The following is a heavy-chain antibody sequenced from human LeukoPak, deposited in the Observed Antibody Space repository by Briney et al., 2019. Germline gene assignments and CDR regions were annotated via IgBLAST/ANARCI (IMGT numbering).Heavy chain of an antibody. CDR2: INPNSGGT. Sequence: ASVKVSCKASGYTFSGYHIHWVRQAPGQGPEWMGWINPNSGGTNFAPKFHGRVSMTRDTSINTAYMELTSLRSDDTAVYYCARGDKKENQSGPSGYFDPWGQGTLVTVSS. CDR3: ARGDKKENQSGPSGYFDP. J-gene: IGHJ5*02. CDR1: GYTFSGYH. V-gene: IGHV1-2*02. D-gene: IGHD3-10*01.